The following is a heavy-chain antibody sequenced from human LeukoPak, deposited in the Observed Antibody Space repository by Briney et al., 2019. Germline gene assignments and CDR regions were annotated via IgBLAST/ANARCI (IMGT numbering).Heavy chain of an antibody. Sequence: GGSLRLSCRASGFTFSSYWMNWVRQAPGKGLEWVASMKQDGSEKYYMDSVKGRFTISRDNTKNSLYLQMNSLRAKDTAVYYCARGHVVVTFDYWGQGTLVTVSS. V-gene: IGHV3-7*01. CDR3: ARGHVVVTFDY. D-gene: IGHD3-22*01. CDR2: MKQDGSEK. CDR1: GFTFSSYW. J-gene: IGHJ4*02.